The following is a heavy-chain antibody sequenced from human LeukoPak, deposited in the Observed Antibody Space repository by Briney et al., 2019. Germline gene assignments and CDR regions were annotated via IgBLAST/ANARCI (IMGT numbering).Heavy chain of an antibody. V-gene: IGHV3-7*03. J-gene: IGHJ4*02. D-gene: IGHD3-9*01. CDR2: IKEDGSSQ. CDR3: VKGSDWFHFDS. Sequence: PGGSLRLSCVASGFTFSHSWMTWVRQAPGKGLEWVGHIKEDGSSQNYADSVKGRFTISRDNAKSSLHLQMNGLRAEDTAMYYCVKGSDWFHFDSWGQGTLVTVSS. CDR1: GFTFSHSW.